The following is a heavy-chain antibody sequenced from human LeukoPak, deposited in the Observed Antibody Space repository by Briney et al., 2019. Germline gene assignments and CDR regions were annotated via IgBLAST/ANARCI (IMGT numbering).Heavy chain of an antibody. CDR2: FSYSGST. V-gene: IGHV4-39*07. CDR3: ARDRTVVVVVAATQAHWFDL. D-gene: IGHD2-15*01. Sequence: SETLSLTCTVSGDSISSSSYYWGWIRQPPGKGLEWIGSFSYSGSTYYNPSLKSRVTISVDTSKNQFSLKLSSVTAADTAVYYCARDRTVVVVVAATQAHWFDLWGQGTLVTVSS. CDR1: GDSISSSSYY. J-gene: IGHJ5*02.